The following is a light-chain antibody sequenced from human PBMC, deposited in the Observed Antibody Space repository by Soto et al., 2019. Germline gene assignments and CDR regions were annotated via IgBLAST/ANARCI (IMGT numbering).Light chain of an antibody. CDR3: ASYTSSSTLV. CDR1: SSDIGTYKY. V-gene: IGLV2-14*01. CDR2: EVS. J-gene: IGLJ2*01. Sequence: QSALTQPASVSGSPGQSITISCTGTSSDIGTYKYVSWYQQYPGKAPKVMIYEVSNRPSGVSNRFSGSKSGNTASLTISGLQAEDEADYYCASYTSSSTLVFGGGTKLTVL.